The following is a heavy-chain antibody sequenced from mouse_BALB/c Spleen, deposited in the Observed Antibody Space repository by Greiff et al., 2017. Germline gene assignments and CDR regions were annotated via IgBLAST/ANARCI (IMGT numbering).Heavy chain of an antibody. D-gene: IGHD1-1*01. CDR3: ARRDYGSSFGWYFDV. Sequence: EVHLVESGGGLVKPGGSLKLSCAASGFTFSSYAMSWVRQTPEKRLEWVATISSGGSYTYYPDSVKGRFTISRDNAKNTLYLQMSSLRSEDTAMYYCARRDYGSSFGWYFDVWGAGTTVTVSS. CDR1: GFTFSSYA. CDR2: ISSGGSYT. J-gene: IGHJ1*01. V-gene: IGHV5-9-3*01.